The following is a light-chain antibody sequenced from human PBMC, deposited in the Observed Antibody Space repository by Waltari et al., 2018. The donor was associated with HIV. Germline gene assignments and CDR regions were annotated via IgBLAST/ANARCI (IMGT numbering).Light chain of an antibody. V-gene: IGLV2-8*01. CDR2: EVT. Sequence: QSALTQPPSASGSPGQSVTISCTGTSSDIGGYNYVSWYQQHPGKAPKLIIYEVTKRPPGLTNLFSGPKSGNTASLTVSGLQAEDEADYYCVSYAGSNTVIFGGGTRLTVL. J-gene: IGLJ2*01. CDR1: SSDIGGYNY. CDR3: VSYAGSNTVI.